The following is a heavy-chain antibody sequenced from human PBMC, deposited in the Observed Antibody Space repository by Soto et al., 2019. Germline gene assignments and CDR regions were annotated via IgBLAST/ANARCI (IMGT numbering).Heavy chain of an antibody. CDR1: GLSLNNGRLG. CDR2: IFSNDDK. V-gene: IGHV2-26*01. Sequence: QVTLKESVPVLVKPTETLTLTCTVSGLSLNNGRLGVSWIRQPPGKALEWLAHIFSNDDKFYSTSLKSRLNTYEDNYRNHVFLTLSNMDHVDSATYFCALIKDCSRIACFLASFDPWGQGTLVTVSS. D-gene: IGHD2-15*01. J-gene: IGHJ5*02. CDR3: ALIKDCSRIACFLASFDP.